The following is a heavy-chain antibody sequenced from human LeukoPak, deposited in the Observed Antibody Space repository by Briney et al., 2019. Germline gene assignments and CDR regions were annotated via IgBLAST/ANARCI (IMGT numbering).Heavy chain of an antibody. CDR2: IYYSGST. CDR3: ARIRSGSLPVYY. J-gene: IGHJ4*02. V-gene: IGHV4-38-2*01. D-gene: IGHD1-26*01. Sequence: PSETLSLTCGVSGYSIMNGYYWGWIRQPPGKGLEWIGSIYYSGSTCYNSSLKSRVTISVDTSKNQFSLKLSSVTAADTAVHYCARIRSGSLPVYYWGQGTLVTVSS. CDR1: GYSIMNGYY.